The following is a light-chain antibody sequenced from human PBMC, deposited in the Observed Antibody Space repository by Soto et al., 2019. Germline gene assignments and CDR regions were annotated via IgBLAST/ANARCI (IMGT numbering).Light chain of an antibody. Sequence: EIVMTQSPATLSVSPGDRAALSCRASQSVGSNLAWYQQKPGQAPRLLIYGASTRATGIPARFSGSGSGTEFTLTIGSLQSEDCAIYFCQKSNSGPPDRTFGQGTKVEIK. CDR3: QKSNSGPPDRT. V-gene: IGKV3-15*01. J-gene: IGKJ1*01. CDR1: QSVGSN. CDR2: GAS.